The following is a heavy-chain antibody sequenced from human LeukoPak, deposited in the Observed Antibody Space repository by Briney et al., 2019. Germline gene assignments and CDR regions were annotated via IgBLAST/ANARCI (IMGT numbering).Heavy chain of an antibody. V-gene: IGHV3-15*01. J-gene: IGHJ4*02. CDR3: ATWSSGWHGY. D-gene: IGHD6-19*01. Sequence: GGSLRLSCAASGFTFSNAWMSWVRQAPGKGLEWVGRIKSKIDGGTTDYAAPVKGRFTISRDNSKNTLYLQMGSLRAEDMAVYYCATWSSGWHGYWGQGTLVTVSS. CDR1: GFTFSNAW. CDR2: IKSKIDGGTT.